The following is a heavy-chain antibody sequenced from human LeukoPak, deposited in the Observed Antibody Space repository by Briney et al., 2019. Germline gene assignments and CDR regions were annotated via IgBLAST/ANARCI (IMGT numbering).Heavy chain of an antibody. CDR1: GFTFSSYA. D-gene: IGHD2-2*01. CDR2: ISYDGSNK. Sequence: GGSLRLSCAASGFTFSSYAMHWVRQAPGKGLEWVAVISYDGSNKYYADSVKGRFTISRDNSKNTLYLQMNSLRAEDTAVYYCAIVPAAKPSDYWGQGTLVTVSS. V-gene: IGHV3-30-3*01. J-gene: IGHJ4*02. CDR3: AIVPAAKPSDY.